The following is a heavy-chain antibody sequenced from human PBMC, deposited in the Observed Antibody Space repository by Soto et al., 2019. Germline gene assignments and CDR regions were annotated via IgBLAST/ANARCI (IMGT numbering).Heavy chain of an antibody. D-gene: IGHD3-3*01. CDR2: IKSKTDGGTT. CDR1: GFTFSNAW. Sequence: EVQLVESGGGLVKPGGSLRLSCAASGFTFSNAWMSWVRQAPGKGLEWVGRIKSKTDGGTTDYAAPVKVRFTISRDDSKNTLYLQMNSLKTEDTAVYYCTTDEIRHDFWSGYYPNPDYFDYWGQGTLVTVSS. V-gene: IGHV3-15*01. CDR3: TTDEIRHDFWSGYYPNPDYFDY. J-gene: IGHJ4*02.